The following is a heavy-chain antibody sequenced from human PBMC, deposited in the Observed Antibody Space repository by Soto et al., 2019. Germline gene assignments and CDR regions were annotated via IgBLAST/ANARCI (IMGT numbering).Heavy chain of an antibody. CDR1: GFTFSTYS. J-gene: IGHJ6*02. V-gene: IGHV3-21*01. CDR3: AREYTAWPLAYGLDV. Sequence: GGSLRLSCVGSGFTFSTYSINWVRQAPGKGLEWVSSISSRSDIYYADSVKGRFTISRDNAKNSVSLQMNSLRAEDTAVYYCAREYTAWPLAYGLDVWGQGTTVTAP. D-gene: IGHD2-2*02. CDR2: ISSRSDI.